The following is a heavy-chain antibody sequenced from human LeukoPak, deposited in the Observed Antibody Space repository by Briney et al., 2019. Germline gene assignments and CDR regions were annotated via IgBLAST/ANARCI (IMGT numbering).Heavy chain of an antibody. J-gene: IGHJ4*02. CDR1: GYTFTHYG. V-gene: IGHV1-18*01. CDR3: ARETAHDPFDN. CDR2: ISAYNGNT. Sequence: ASVKVSCKASGYTFTHYGISWVRQAPGQGLEWMGWISAYNGNTKYGQKFQGRVTLTTDTPTSTAYMEVRSLTSDDTAVYYCARETAHDPFDNWGRGTLVTVSS. D-gene: IGHD1-14*01.